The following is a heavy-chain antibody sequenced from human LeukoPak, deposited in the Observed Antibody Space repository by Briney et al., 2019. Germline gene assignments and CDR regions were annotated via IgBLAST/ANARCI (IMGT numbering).Heavy chain of an antibody. D-gene: IGHD4-11*01. CDR2: ISHGGGKE. Sequence: GGSLRLSCAASGFPFHDHDMYWVRQTPGKGLEWEALISHGGGKERYAESVKGRFTISRDNSKNTLYLQMNSLRAEDTAVYYCAKGGMAAVTTSRDYWGQGTLVTVSS. V-gene: IGHV3-30*18. CDR1: GFPFHDHD. CDR3: AKGGMAAVTTSRDY. J-gene: IGHJ4*02.